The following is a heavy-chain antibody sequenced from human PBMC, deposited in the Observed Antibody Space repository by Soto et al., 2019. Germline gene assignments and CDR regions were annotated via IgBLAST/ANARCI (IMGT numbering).Heavy chain of an antibody. J-gene: IGHJ5*02. Sequence: ASVKVSCKASGYTFTSYGISRVGQAPGQGLEWMGWISAYNGNTNYAQKLQGRVTMTTDTSKNQFSLKLSSVTAADTAVYYCARGGYSYAKEWWFDPWGQGTLVTVSS. V-gene: IGHV1-18*01. CDR3: ARGGYSYAKEWWFDP. CDR1: GYTFTSYG. D-gene: IGHD5-18*01. CDR2: ISAYNGNT.